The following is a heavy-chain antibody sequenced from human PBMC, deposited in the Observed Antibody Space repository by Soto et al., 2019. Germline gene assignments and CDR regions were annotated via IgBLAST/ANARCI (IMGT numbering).Heavy chain of an antibody. V-gene: IGHV4-4*02. D-gene: IGHD1-20*01. CDR1: GVSISSHDW. CDR2: SHQSGNT. Sequence: QVQLQESGPGLVKPSGTLSLTCTVSGVSISSHDWWTWVRQPPGKGLEWIGESHQSGNTNYNSSLGSRVTLSVDKSKNQFSLRLSSVTVADTAVYYCATRDNMKFYWGQGTLVTVSS. J-gene: IGHJ4*02. CDR3: ATRDNMKFY.